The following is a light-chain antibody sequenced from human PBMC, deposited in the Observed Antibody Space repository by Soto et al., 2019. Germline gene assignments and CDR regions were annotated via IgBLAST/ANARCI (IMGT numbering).Light chain of an antibody. V-gene: IGKV1-39*01. CDR1: QSISSN. CDR2: VAS. J-gene: IGKJ2*01. CDR3: QQSYSTPYT. Sequence: DLQMTQSPSSLSASVGDRVTITCRASQSISSNLNWYQQKPGEAPKLLIYVASSLQSGVPSRFSGSESWTDFTLTISSLQPDDFATYYCQQSYSTPYTFGQGTKLEIK.